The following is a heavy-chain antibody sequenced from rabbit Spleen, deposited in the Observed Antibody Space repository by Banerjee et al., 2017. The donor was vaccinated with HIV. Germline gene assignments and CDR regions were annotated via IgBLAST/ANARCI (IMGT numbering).Heavy chain of an antibody. V-gene: IGHV1S40*01. J-gene: IGHJ3*01. CDR3: ARVSNAYGLLVRLNL. D-gene: IGHD6-1*01. CDR2: IYAGSSGNT. CDR1: GFSFNSGYD. Sequence: QSLEESGGGLVKPGASLTLTCKASGFSFNSGYDMCWVRQAPGKGLEWIACIYAGSSGNTYSATWAKGRFTISKTSSTTVTLEMTSLTAADTATYFCARVSNAYGLLVRLNLWGQGTLVTVS.